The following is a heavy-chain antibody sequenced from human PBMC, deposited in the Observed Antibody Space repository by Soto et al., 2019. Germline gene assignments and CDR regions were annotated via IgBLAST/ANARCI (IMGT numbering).Heavy chain of an antibody. CDR3: ARDPHDFWTSYWFDP. D-gene: IGHD3-3*01. J-gene: IGHJ5*02. V-gene: IGHV1-18*01. CDR2: ISAYDGKT. CDR1: GYPFHTYG. Sequence: ASVKVSCKASGYPFHTYGINWVRQAPGQGLELMGWISAYDGKTTYAEKFQGRLTLTTDRSASTAYMELTSLRADDTAAYYCARDPHDFWTSYWFDPWGQGTLVTVSS.